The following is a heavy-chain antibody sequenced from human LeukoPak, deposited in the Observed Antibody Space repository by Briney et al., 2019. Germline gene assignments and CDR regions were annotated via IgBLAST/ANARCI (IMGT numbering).Heavy chain of an antibody. Sequence: ASVKVSCKASGYTFTSYGISWVRQAPGQRLEWMGWISAYNGNTNYAQKLQGRVTMTTDTSTNTAYMELRSLRSDDTAVYYCAAVGELLYRTLLNAFDIWGQGTMVTVSS. J-gene: IGHJ3*02. CDR3: AAVGELLYRTLLNAFDI. CDR1: GYTFTSYG. D-gene: IGHD3-10*01. V-gene: IGHV1-18*01. CDR2: ISAYNGNT.